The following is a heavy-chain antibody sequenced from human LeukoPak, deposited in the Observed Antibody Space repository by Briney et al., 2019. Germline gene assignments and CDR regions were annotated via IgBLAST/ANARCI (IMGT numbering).Heavy chain of an antibody. V-gene: IGHV1-2*02. J-gene: IGHJ4*02. CDR1: GYTFTGYY. CDR2: INPNSGGT. Sequence: ASVKVSCKASGYTFTGYYMHWVRQAPGQGLEWMGWINPNSGGTNYAQKFQGRVTMTRDTSISTAYMELSRLRSDDTAVYYCARGGELRFLEWPELDYWGQGTLVTVSA. D-gene: IGHD3-3*01. CDR3: ARGGELRFLEWPELDY.